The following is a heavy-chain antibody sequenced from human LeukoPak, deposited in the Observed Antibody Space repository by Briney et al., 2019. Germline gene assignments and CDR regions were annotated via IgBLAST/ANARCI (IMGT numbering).Heavy chain of an antibody. V-gene: IGHV4-34*01. CDR1: GGSFSGYY. CDR3: AGSGGRRGMDV. CDR2: INHSGST. Sequence: SETLSLTCAVYGGSFSGYYWSWIRQPPGKGLEWIGEINHSGSTNSNPSLKSRVTISVDTSKNQFSLKLSSVTAADTAVYYCAGSGGRRGMDVWGQGTTVTVSS. D-gene: IGHD2-15*01. J-gene: IGHJ6*02.